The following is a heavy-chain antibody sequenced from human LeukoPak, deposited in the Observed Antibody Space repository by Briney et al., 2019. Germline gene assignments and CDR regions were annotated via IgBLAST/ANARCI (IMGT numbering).Heavy chain of an antibody. V-gene: IGHV3-48*03. Sequence: GGSLRLSCAASGFTFSSYEMNWVRQAPGKGLEWVSYISSSGSTIYYADSVKGRFTISRDNSKNTLYLQMNSLRAEDTAVYYCAKGFAGYCSGGSCSGGYFDYWGQGTLVTVSS. J-gene: IGHJ4*02. D-gene: IGHD2-15*01. CDR2: ISSSGSTI. CDR1: GFTFSSYE. CDR3: AKGFAGYCSGGSCSGGYFDY.